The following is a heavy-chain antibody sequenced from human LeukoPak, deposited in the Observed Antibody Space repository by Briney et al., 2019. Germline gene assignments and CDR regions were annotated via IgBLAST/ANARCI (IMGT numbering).Heavy chain of an antibody. CDR1: GFTFSSYA. CDR3: ARDPPAYSGSYFGGDGWFDP. CDR2: ISYDGSNK. Sequence: PGGSLRLSCAASGFTFSSYAMHWVRQAPGKGLEWVAVISYDGSNKYYADSVKGRFTISRDNSKNTLYLQMNSLRADDTAVYYCARDPPAYSGSYFGGDGWFDPGAREPWSPSPQ. D-gene: IGHD1-26*01. V-gene: IGHV3-30-3*01. J-gene: IGHJ5*02.